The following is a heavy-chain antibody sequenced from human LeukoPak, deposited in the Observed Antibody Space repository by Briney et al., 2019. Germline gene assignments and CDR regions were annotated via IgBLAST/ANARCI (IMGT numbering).Heavy chain of an antibody. D-gene: IGHD6-19*01. J-gene: IGHJ4*02. V-gene: IGHV1-69*05. CDR1: GGTFSSYA. Sequence: SVKVSCKASGGTFSSYAISWVRQAPGQGLDWMGRIIPIFGTANYAQKFQGRVTITTDESTSTAYMELSSLRSEDTAVYYCARGSSASSGWYFPHFDYWGQGTLVTVSS. CDR3: ARGSSASSGWYFPHFDY. CDR2: IIPIFGTA.